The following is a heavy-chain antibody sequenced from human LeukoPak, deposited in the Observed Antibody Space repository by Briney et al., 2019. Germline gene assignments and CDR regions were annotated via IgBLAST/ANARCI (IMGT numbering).Heavy chain of an antibody. Sequence: GASVKVSCKASGYTFTGYYMRWVRQAPGQGLEWMGWINPNSGGTNYAQKFQGWVTMTRDTSISTAYMELSRLRSDDTAVYYCARDSGRAVAGDAFDIWGQGTMVTVSS. J-gene: IGHJ3*02. V-gene: IGHV1-2*04. D-gene: IGHD6-19*01. CDR1: GYTFTGYY. CDR2: INPNSGGT. CDR3: ARDSGRAVAGDAFDI.